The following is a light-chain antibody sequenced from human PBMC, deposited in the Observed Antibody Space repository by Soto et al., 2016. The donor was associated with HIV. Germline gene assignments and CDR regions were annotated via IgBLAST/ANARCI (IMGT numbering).Light chain of an antibody. CDR1: QSISSW. V-gene: IGKV1-5*03. CDR3: QQYNSYSWT. J-gene: IGKJ1*01. CDR2: KAS. Sequence: DIQMTQSPSTLSASVGDRVTITCRASQSISSWLAWYQQKPGKAPKLLIYKASSLESGVPSRFSGSGSGTEFTLTISSLQPDDFATLYCQQYNSYSWTFGQGTKVEIK.